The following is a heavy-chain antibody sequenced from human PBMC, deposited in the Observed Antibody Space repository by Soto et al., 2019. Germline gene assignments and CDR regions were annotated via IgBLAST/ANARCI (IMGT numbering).Heavy chain of an antibody. CDR2: MNPDSGNT. D-gene: IGHD2-8*01. J-gene: IGHJ5*02. V-gene: IGHV1-8*01. Sequence: QVQLVQSGAEVKKPGASVKVSCKASGYTFINYDINWVRQATGQGLEWVGWMNPDSGNTGYAQNFQGRVTMTGNTSISSVHMELSSLTSEDTAVYYCARRRGSNGWFDLWGQGTLVTVSS. CDR1: GYTFINYD. CDR3: ARRRGSNGWFDL.